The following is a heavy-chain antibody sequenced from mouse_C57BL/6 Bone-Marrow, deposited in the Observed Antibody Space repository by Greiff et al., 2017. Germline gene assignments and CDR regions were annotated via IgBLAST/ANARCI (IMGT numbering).Heavy chain of an antibody. D-gene: IGHD2-3*01. CDR3: ARGWRWLPFAD. CDR1: GYTFTSYW. J-gene: IGHJ3*01. V-gene: IGHV1-61*01. CDR2: IYPSDSET. Sequence: QVQLQQPGAELVRPGSSVKLSCKASGYTFTSYWMDWVKQRPGQGLEWIGNIYPSDSETHYNQKFKDKDTLTVDKSSSTAYMQLSSLTSEDSAVYYCARGWRWLPFADWGQGTLVTVSA.